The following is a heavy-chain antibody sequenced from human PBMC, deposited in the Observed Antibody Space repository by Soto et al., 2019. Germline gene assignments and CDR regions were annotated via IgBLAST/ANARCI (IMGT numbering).Heavy chain of an antibody. Sequence: QVHLVQSGPEVKKPGASVKVSCKTSGYTFTDYGISWVRQAPGQGLEWMGWISTSKGNTNYAQKFQGRVTMTTDTSTSTGYMELRSLRSDDTAVYYCATRSPAFDYWGQGTLVTVSS. CDR1: GYTFTDYG. V-gene: IGHV1-18*01. CDR2: ISTSKGNT. J-gene: IGHJ4*02. CDR3: ATRSPAFDY.